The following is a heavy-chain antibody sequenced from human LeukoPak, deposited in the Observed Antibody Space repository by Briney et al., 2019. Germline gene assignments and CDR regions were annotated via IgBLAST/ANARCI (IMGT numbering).Heavy chain of an antibody. CDR3: AREGRVSGYDFDC. D-gene: IGHD5-12*01. CDR1: GFTFSSYW. V-gene: IGHV3-74*03. CDR2: INSDGSSI. Sequence: GRSLRLSCAASGFTFSSYWMHWVRQAPGKGLVWVSRINSDGSSITYADSVKGRFTISRDNAKSTLYLQMNSLRVEDTAVYYCAREGRVSGYDFDCWGQGTLVTVSS. J-gene: IGHJ4*02.